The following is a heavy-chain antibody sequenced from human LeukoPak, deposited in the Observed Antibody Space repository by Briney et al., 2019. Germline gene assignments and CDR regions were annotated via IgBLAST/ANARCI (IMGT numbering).Heavy chain of an antibody. Sequence: GRSLRLSCVVSGFTFSSYGMHWVRQAPGKGLEWVALIWYDGSNKYYADSVKGRFSIFRDNSKNTLYLQMNSLRADDTAVYYCARDVFTTYDTGGGYFDYWGQGTVVTVSS. CDR3: ARDVFTTYDTGGGYFDY. D-gene: IGHD3-22*01. J-gene: IGHJ4*02. V-gene: IGHV3-33*01. CDR2: IWYDGSNK. CDR1: GFTFSSYG.